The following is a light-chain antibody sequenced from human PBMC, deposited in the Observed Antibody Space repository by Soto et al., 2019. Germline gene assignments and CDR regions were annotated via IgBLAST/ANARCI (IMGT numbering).Light chain of an antibody. Sequence: QSALTQPPSASGXXXXSVTXSCTGTSSDVGGYNYVSWYQQHPGKAPKLMIYDVSKRPSGVPDRFSGSKSGNTASLTVSGLQAEDEADYYCSSYAGSTVVFGGGTKLTVL. V-gene: IGLV2-8*01. J-gene: IGLJ2*01. CDR1: SSDVGGYNY. CDR2: DVS. CDR3: SSYAGSTVV.